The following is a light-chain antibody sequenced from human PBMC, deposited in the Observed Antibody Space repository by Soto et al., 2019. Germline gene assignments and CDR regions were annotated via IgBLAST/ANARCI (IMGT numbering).Light chain of an antibody. CDR3: QQYGASPLT. Sequence: EIVLTQSPGNLSLSPGERATLSCRASQSVYINSLAWYQQKPGQPPRLLIYGAATRASAVPDRFSGSGSGADFALTITSLEPEDFAVYYCQQYGASPLTFGPGTRVD. CDR1: QSVYINS. V-gene: IGKV3-20*01. CDR2: GAA. J-gene: IGKJ3*01.